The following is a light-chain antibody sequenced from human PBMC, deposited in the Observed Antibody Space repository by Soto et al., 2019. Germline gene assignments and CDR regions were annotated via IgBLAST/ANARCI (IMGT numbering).Light chain of an antibody. CDR3: QQYNYWPPLT. CDR1: QSVSSN. V-gene: IGKV3-15*01. Sequence: EIVMTQSPGTLSVSPGERATLSRRASQSVSSNVAWYQQKPGQAPRLLIYGASTRATGIPARFSGSGSGTEFTLTISSLQSEDFAVYYCQQYNYWPPLTFGGGTKVEI. CDR2: GAS. J-gene: IGKJ4*01.